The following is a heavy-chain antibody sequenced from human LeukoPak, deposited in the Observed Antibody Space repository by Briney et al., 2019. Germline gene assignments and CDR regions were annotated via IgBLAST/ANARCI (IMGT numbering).Heavy chain of an antibody. CDR3: ARHFIAAAATEYNWFDP. J-gene: IGHJ5*02. V-gene: IGHV4-39*01. Sequence: SSETLSLTCTVSGGSISSSSYYWGWIRQPPGKGLEWIGSIYYSGSTYYNPSLKSRVTISVDTSKNQFSLKLSSVTAADTAVYYCARHFIAAAATEYNWFDPWGRGTLVTVSS. D-gene: IGHD6-13*01. CDR2: IYYSGST. CDR1: GGSISSSSYY.